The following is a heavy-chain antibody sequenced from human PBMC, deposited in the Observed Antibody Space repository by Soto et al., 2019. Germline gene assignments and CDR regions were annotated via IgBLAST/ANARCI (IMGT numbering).Heavy chain of an antibody. D-gene: IGHD2-15*01. CDR1: GFTFSSYS. Sequence: GGSLRLSCAASGFTFSSYSMNWVRQAPGKGLEWVSSISSSSSYIYYADSVKGRFTISRDNAKNSLYLQMNSLRAEDTAVYYCARSTSRFGCSGGSCYSGFDYWGQGTLVTVSS. CDR3: ARSTSRFGCSGGSCYSGFDY. V-gene: IGHV3-21*01. J-gene: IGHJ4*02. CDR2: ISSSSSYI.